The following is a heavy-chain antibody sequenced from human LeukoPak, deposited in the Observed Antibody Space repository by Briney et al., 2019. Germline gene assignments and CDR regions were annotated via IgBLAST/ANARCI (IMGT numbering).Heavy chain of an antibody. J-gene: IGHJ4*02. Sequence: GESLKISCKGSGYSFNYYWIGWVRQMPGRGLEWMGIVYPRNSDTRYSPSFQGQVTISVDKSISTAYLQWSGLKASDTAMYYCARQAGDGFYYFDYWGQGTLVTVSS. CDR3: ARQAGDGFYYFDY. CDR2: VYPRNSDT. D-gene: IGHD2-21*02. CDR1: GYSFNYYW. V-gene: IGHV5-51*01.